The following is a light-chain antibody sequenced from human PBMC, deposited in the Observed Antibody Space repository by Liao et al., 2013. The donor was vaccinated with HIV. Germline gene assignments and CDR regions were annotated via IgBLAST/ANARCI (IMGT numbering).Light chain of an antibody. Sequence: SYELTQPPSVSVSPGQTASITCSGDKLGDGYACWYQQKPGQSPVLVIYQHTKRPSGIPERFSGSNSGNTATLTISGTQAMDEADYYCQAWDSSTAKVVFGGGTKLTVL. J-gene: IGLJ2*01. V-gene: IGLV3-1*01. CDR1: KLGDGY. CDR2: QHT. CDR3: QAWDSSTAKVV.